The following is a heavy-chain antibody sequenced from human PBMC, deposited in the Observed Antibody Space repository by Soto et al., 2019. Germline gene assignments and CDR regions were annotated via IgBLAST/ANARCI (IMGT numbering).Heavy chain of an antibody. V-gene: IGHV1-3*01. Sequence: GASVKVSCKASGYTFTSYAMHWVRQSPGQSLEWMGWINVGNGNTKYSQKFQGRVTITRDTSASTTYMELSSLRFEDTAVYYCARVTGGDYQPNSYWGQGTLVTVSS. CDR3: ARVTGGDYQPNSY. J-gene: IGHJ4*02. D-gene: IGHD4-17*01. CDR1: GYTFTSYA. CDR2: INVGNGNT.